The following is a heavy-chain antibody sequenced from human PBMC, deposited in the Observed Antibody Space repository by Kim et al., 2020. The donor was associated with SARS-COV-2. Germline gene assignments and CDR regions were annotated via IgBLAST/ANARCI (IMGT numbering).Heavy chain of an antibody. CDR3: ASDYDFWSGLGLLYV. CDR1: GFTFSSYA. J-gene: IGHJ6*02. CDR2: ISGSGGST. V-gene: IGHV3-23*01. Sequence: GGSLRLSCAASGFTFSSYAMSWVRQAPGKGLEWVSAISGSGGSTYYADSVKGRFTISRDNSKNTLYLQMNSLRAEDTAVYYCASDYDFWSGLGLLYVWGQVTTVTVSS. D-gene: IGHD3-3*01.